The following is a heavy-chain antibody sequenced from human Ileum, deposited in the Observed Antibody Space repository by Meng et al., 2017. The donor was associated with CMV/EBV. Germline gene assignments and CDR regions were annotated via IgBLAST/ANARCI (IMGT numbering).Heavy chain of an antibody. CDR1: GYPFTGYY. D-gene: IGHD1-14*01. CDR2: INPGDGST. J-gene: IGHJ4*02. Sequence: QVHLVQYGAEVKKPGAAVKASCKASGYPFTGYYIHWVGQAPGEGLEWMGIINPGDGSTNYAQKFQGRVTMTRDTSTTTVHMELSSLRSEDTAVYYCARGPSRTDFDYWGQGTLVTVSS. CDR3: ARGPSRTDFDY. V-gene: IGHV1-46*01.